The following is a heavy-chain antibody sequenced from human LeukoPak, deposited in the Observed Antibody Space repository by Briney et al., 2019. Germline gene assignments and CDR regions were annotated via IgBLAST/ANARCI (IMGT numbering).Heavy chain of an antibody. CDR2: ISCDANNK. J-gene: IGHJ4*02. D-gene: IGHD3-22*01. CDR3: ARGEYYYDSSGYDY. V-gene: IGHV3-30*03. Sequence: GGSLRLSCAASGFAFSTYGMHWVRQAPGKGLAWVAVISCDANNKFYADSVKGRFTISRDNSKNTLYLQMNSLRAEDTAVYYCARGEYYYDSSGYDYWGQGTLVTVSS. CDR1: GFAFSTYG.